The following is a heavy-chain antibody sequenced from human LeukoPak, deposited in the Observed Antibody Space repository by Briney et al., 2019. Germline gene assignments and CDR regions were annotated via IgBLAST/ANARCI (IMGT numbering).Heavy chain of an antibody. Sequence: PGGSLRLSCAASGCTFSSYSMNWVRQAPGKGLEWVSSISSSSSYIYYADSVKGRFTISRDNAKNSLYLQMNSLRAEDTAACYCARDRRAVAGTFDYWGQGTLVTVSS. CDR3: ARDRRAVAGTFDY. V-gene: IGHV3-21*01. D-gene: IGHD6-19*01. J-gene: IGHJ4*02. CDR1: GCTFSSYS. CDR2: ISSSSSYI.